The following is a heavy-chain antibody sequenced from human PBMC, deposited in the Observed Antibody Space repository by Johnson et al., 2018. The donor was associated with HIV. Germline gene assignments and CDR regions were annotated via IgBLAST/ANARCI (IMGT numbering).Heavy chain of an antibody. Sequence: VQLVESGGGVVQPGRSLRLSCAASGFTFSSYGMHWVRQAPGKGLEWVATINEDGTGKNHVDSVKGRFSISRDNTKNSLYLQMDSLRVDDTAVYYCARDPDWSAFDIWGQGTMVTVSS. J-gene: IGHJ3*02. CDR2: INEDGTGK. CDR1: GFTFSSYG. CDR3: ARDPDWSAFDI. V-gene: IGHV3-7*03. D-gene: IGHD3-9*01.